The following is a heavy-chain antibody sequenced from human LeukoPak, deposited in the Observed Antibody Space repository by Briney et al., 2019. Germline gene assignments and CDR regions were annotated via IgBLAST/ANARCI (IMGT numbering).Heavy chain of an antibody. Sequence: GGSLRLSCTASGFTFGDYAMRWVRQAPGKGLEWVGFIRSKAYGGTTEYAASVKGRFPISRDDSKSIAYLQMNSLKTEDTAVYYCTRGRVAVAGRPFDYWGQGTLVTVSS. CDR1: GFTFGDYA. D-gene: IGHD6-19*01. CDR2: IRSKAYGGTT. J-gene: IGHJ4*02. CDR3: TRGRVAVAGRPFDY. V-gene: IGHV3-49*04.